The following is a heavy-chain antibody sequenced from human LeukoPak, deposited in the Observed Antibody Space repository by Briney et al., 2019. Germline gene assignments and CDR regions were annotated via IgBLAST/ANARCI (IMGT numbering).Heavy chain of an antibody. CDR3: ARVPDYSGYPTIDN. D-gene: IGHD5-12*01. V-gene: IGHV1-2*02. CDR1: GYTFTSYY. CDR2: INPDTGVI. Sequence: ASVKVSCKASGYTFTSYYMHWVRQAPGQGLEWMGWINPDTGVINYAQRFQGRVTMTRDTSISTAYMDLRSLTSDDTAVYYCARVPDYSGYPTIDNWGQGTQVIVSS. J-gene: IGHJ4*02.